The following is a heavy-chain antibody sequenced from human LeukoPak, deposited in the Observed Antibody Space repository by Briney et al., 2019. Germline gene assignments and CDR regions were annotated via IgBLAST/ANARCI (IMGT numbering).Heavy chain of an antibody. J-gene: IGHJ4*02. CDR3: ASYGYCSSTSCSAFDY. CDR1: GFTFSSYS. V-gene: IGHV3-21*01. Sequence: GGSLRLSCAASGFTFSSYSMNWVRQAPGKGLEWVSSISSSSSYIYYADSVKGRFTISRDSAKNSLYLQMNSLRAEDTAVYYCASYGYCSSTSCSAFDYWGQGTLVTVSS. CDR2: ISSSSSYI. D-gene: IGHD2-2*01.